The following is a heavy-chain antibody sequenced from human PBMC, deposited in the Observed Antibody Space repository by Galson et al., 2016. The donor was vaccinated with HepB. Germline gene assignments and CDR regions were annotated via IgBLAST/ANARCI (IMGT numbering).Heavy chain of an antibody. Sequence: QSGAEVKRPGESLTISCTGSGYTFTSSWIGWVRQMPGKGLEWVGVIFPRDSDTRYSPSFQGQVTLSVDKSITTAYLQWSSLKASDTAIYYCARRAAAGQENFDYWGQGTLVTVSS. D-gene: IGHD6-13*01. CDR1: GYTFTSSW. V-gene: IGHV5-51*01. CDR2: IFPRDSDT. J-gene: IGHJ4*02. CDR3: ARRAAAGQENFDY.